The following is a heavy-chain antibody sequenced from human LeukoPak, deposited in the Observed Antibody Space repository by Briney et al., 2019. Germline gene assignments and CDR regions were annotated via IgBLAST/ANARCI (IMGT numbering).Heavy chain of an antibody. Sequence: GGSLRLSCAASGFTFSSYAMSWVRQAPGKGLEWVSYSSSTGSTINYADSVKGRFTISRDNAKNSLYLQMNSLRVEDTAVYYCARNTDTAMIYFQHWGQGTLVTVSS. CDR1: GFTFSSYA. J-gene: IGHJ1*01. CDR3: ARNTDTAMIYFQH. D-gene: IGHD5-18*01. V-gene: IGHV3-48*04. CDR2: SSSTGSTI.